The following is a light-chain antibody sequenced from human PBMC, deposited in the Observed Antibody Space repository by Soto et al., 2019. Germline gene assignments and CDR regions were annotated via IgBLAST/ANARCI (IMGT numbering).Light chain of an antibody. Sequence: DIELTQSPSSLSASVGDRVTITCRASQSISTYLNWYQQKGGKAPKLLIHGASGLQSGVPLRFSGSGSGTDFSLTITSLHPEDFAPYYCQKSYSTLLSLGGRTKLEIK. J-gene: IGKJ4*01. CDR3: QKSYSTLLS. CDR2: GAS. V-gene: IGKV1-39*01. CDR1: QSISTY.